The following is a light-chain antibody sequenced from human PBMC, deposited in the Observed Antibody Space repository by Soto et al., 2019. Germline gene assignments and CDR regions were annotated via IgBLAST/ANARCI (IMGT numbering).Light chain of an antibody. Sequence: QSALTQPASVSGSPGQSITISCTGTSSDVGGYNLVSWYQQHPGKAPKVMIYDVSRRPSGVPDRFSGSKSGNTASLTISGLQADDEADYYCCSYAGSFTLVFGGGTKVTVL. V-gene: IGLV2-11*01. J-gene: IGLJ2*01. CDR3: CSYAGSFTLV. CDR1: SSDVGGYNL. CDR2: DVS.